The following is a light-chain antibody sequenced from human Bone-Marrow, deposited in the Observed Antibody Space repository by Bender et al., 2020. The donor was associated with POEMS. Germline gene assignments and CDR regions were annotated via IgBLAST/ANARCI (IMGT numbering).Light chain of an antibody. J-gene: IGLJ3*02. CDR3: AAWEDSLNGWV. V-gene: IGLV1-44*01. Sequence: QSVLTQPPSASGTPGQRVTISCSVSSSNIGTNPVNWYQQLPGTAPKLLIYLNNQRPSGVPDRFSGSKSGTSASLAISGLQSEDEADYYCAAWEDSLNGWVFGGGTKLTVL. CDR1: SSNIGTNP. CDR2: LNN.